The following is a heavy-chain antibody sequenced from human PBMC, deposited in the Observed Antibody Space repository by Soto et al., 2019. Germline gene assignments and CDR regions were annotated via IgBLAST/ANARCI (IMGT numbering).Heavy chain of an antibody. V-gene: IGHV1-18*01. CDR1: GYTFTSYG. D-gene: IGHD6-6*01. Sequence: QVHLVQSGAEVKKPGTSVKVSCKASGYTFTSYGISWVRQAPGQGLEWMGWINGYNGNTNYAQKFQGRVSMTTDTSTRTAYMELRSLRSDDTAVFYCARDVAYSTSYHNFDYWGQGTLVTVSS. CDR2: INGYNGNT. J-gene: IGHJ4*02. CDR3: ARDVAYSTSYHNFDY.